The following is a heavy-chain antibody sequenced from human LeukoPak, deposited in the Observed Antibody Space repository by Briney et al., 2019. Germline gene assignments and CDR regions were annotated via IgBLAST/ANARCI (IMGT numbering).Heavy chain of an antibody. CDR1: GGSISSYY. CDR2: MFYSGST. CDR3: AKVVNYYYYMDV. Sequence: SSETLSLTCTVSGGSISSYYWSWIRQPPGRGLEWIGFMFYSGSTNYNPSLKSRVTISVDTSKNQFSLKLSSVTAADTAVYYCAKVVNYYYYMDVWGKGTTVTVSS. V-gene: IGHV4-59*01. J-gene: IGHJ6*03.